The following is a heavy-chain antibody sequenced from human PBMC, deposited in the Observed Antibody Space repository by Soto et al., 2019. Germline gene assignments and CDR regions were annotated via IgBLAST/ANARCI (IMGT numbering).Heavy chain of an antibody. J-gene: IGHJ6*02. CDR1: GGSLSSGGYY. CDR3: ARDQALAAAAPYYYGMDV. V-gene: IGHV4-31*03. D-gene: IGHD6-13*01. Sequence: QVQLQESGPGLVKPSQTLSLTCTVSGGSLSSGGYYWSWIRQHPGKGLEWIGYIYYSGSTYYNPSLKSRVTISVDTSKNQFSLKLSAVTAADTAVYYCARDQALAAAAPYYYGMDVWGQGTTVTVSS. CDR2: IYYSGST.